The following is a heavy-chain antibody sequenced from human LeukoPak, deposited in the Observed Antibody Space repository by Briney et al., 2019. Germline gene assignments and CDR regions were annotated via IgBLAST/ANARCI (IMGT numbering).Heavy chain of an antibody. CDR3: ARHLSSISSCPNY. J-gene: IGHJ4*02. V-gene: IGHV5-51*01. CDR2: IYPGDSRT. CDR1: GYSFSSYW. D-gene: IGHD2-2*01. Sequence: GESLKISCTGSGYSFSSYWIAWVRQMPGRGLEWMGAIYPGDSRTTYSQSFQGQVTVSVDKSTKTAYLQWSSLTASDTAIYYCARHLSSISSCPNYWGQGTLVTVSS.